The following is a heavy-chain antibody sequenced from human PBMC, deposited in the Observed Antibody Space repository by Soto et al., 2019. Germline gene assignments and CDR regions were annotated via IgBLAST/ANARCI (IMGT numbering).Heavy chain of an antibody. Sequence: QVQLVQSGAEVKKPGSSVKVSCKASVGTFSSYAISWVRQAPGQGLEWMGGIIPIFGTADYAQKFQGRVTITADESTSTADMELSSLRSEDTAVYYCASVETQRYYYGMDVWGQGTTVTVSS. J-gene: IGHJ6*02. V-gene: IGHV1-69*12. CDR3: ASVETQRYYYGMDV. CDR2: IIPIFGTA. D-gene: IGHD2-15*01. CDR1: VGTFSSYA.